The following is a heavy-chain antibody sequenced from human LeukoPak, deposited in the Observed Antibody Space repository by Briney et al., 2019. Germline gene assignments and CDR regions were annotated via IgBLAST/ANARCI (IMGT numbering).Heavy chain of an antibody. J-gene: IGHJ4*02. CDR2: ISGNGGNT. CDR3: AKGIAAAGTL. V-gene: IGHV3-23*01. D-gene: IGHD6-13*01. Sequence: GGSLRLSCAASGFTFSSYGMSWVRQAPGKGLEWVSLISGNGGNTFYADSVKGRFTISRDNSENTLYLQMNSLRAEDTAVYYCAKGIAAAGTLWGQGTLVTVSS. CDR1: GFTFSSYG.